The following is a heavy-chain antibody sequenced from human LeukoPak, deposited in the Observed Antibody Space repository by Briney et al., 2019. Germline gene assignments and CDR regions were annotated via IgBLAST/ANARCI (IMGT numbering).Heavy chain of an antibody. D-gene: IGHD4-17*01. CDR1: GGSFSGYY. CDR3: ARYHAVRGYY. J-gene: IGHJ4*02. Sequence: SETLSLTCAVYGGSFSGYYWSWIRQPPGKGLEWIGEINHSGSTNYNPSLKSRVTISVDTSKNQFSLKLSSVTAADTAVYYCARYHAVRGYYWGQGTLVTVSS. V-gene: IGHV4-34*01. CDR2: INHSGST.